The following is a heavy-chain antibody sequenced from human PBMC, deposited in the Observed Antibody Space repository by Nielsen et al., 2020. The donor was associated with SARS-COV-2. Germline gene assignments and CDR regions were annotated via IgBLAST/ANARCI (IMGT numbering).Heavy chain of an antibody. CDR3: ARDLDTAMVGDGMDV. CDR2: ISSSSSYI. J-gene: IGHJ6*02. V-gene: IGHV3-21*01. CDR1: GFTFSSYW. D-gene: IGHD5-18*01. Sequence: GESLKISCAASGFTFSSYWMNWVRQAPGKGLEWVSSISSSSSYIYYADSVKGRFTISRDNAKNSLYLQMNSLRAEDTAVYYCARDLDTAMVGDGMDVWGQGTTVTVSS.